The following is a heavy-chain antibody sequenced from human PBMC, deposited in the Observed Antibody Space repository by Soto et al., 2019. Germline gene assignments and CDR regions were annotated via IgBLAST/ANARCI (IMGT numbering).Heavy chain of an antibody. Sequence: GGSLRLSCAVSGFVFSSYDMHWVRQAPGKGLEWVAVISNDGSNKDYADSVKGRFTISRDNSKITLYLQMNGLRAEDTAVYYCAKGKTIFGVVVVSEYWGQGTLVTVSS. CDR3: AKGKTIFGVVVVSEY. V-gene: IGHV3-30*18. J-gene: IGHJ4*01. CDR2: ISNDGSNK. CDR1: GFVFSSYD. D-gene: IGHD3-3*01.